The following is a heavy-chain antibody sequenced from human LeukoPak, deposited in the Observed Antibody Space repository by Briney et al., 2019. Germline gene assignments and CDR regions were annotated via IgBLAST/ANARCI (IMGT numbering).Heavy chain of an antibody. J-gene: IGHJ4*02. CDR2: TSYNGNT. Sequence: ASVKVSCKASGYTFSNYGISWVRQAPGLGLEWMGWTSYNGNTNYAQKFQGRVTITADKSTSTAYMELSSLRSEDTAVYYCAGYVDTAMVEEWGQGTLVTVSS. D-gene: IGHD5-18*01. CDR3: AGYVDTAMVEE. V-gene: IGHV1-18*04. CDR1: GYTFSNYG.